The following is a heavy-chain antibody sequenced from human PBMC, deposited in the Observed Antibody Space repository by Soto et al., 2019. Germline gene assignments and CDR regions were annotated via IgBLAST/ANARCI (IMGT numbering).Heavy chain of an antibody. CDR1: GFTFSSYA. Sequence: GGSLRLSCAASGFTFSSYAMSWVRQAPGKGLEWVSAISGSGGSTYYADSVKGRFTISRDNSKNTLYLQMNSLRAEDTAVYYCAKVGRSDYDSSGYYYLFRDYYYYGMDVWGQGTTVTVSS. J-gene: IGHJ6*02. CDR3: AKVGRSDYDSSGYYYLFRDYYYYGMDV. V-gene: IGHV3-23*01. CDR2: ISGSGGST. D-gene: IGHD3-22*01.